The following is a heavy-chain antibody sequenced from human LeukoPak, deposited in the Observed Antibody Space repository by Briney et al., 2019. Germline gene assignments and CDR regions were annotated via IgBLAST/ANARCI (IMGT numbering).Heavy chain of an antibody. J-gene: IGHJ4*02. V-gene: IGHV3-30-3*01. CDR3: ARDLDY. Sequence: GGSLRLSCSASGFTFSSYAMHWVRQAPGKGLEWVAVISYDGSNKYYADSVKGRFTISRDNSKNTLYLQMNSLRAEDTAVYYCARDLDYWGQGTLVTVSS. CDR1: GFTFSSYA. CDR2: ISYDGSNK.